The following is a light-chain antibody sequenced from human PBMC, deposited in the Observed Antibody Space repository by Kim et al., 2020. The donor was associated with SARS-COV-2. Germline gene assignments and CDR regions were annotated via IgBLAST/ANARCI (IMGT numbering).Light chain of an antibody. CDR3: QNYDSAPRT. CDR1: QGISSY. CDR2: AAS. J-gene: IGKJ4*01. V-gene: IGKV1-27*01. Sequence: DIQMTQSPSSLSASVGDRVTITCRASQGISSYLAWYQQQPGKVPKLLIYAASTVQSGFPSRFSGSGYGTDFTLTISSLQPEDVATYYCQNYDSAPRTFGGGTKVEI.